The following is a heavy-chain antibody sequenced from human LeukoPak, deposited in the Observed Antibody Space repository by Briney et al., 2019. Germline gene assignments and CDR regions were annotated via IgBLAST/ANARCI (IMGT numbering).Heavy chain of an antibody. J-gene: IGHJ4*02. CDR2: IYYSGST. D-gene: IGHD6-6*01. V-gene: IGHV4-39*07. CDR3: ARESASEGSSSFDY. CDR1: GGSISSSSYY. Sequence: PSETLSLTCTVSGGSISSSSYYWGWIRQPPGKGLEWIGSIYYSGSTYYNPSLKSRVTISVDTSKNLFSLRLSSVTAADTAVYYCARESASEGSSSFDYWGQGTLVTVSS.